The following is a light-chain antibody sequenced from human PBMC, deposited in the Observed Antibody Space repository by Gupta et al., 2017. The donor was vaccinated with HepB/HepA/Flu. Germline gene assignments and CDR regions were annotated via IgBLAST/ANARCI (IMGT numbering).Light chain of an antibody. CDR1: SSNIGSNT. CDR2: SNK. V-gene: IGLV1-44*01. CDR3: AAWDDSPNSVV. J-gene: IGLJ3*02. Sequence: QSVRTQQPPPSVTPGQRVTIFCSGSSSNIGSNTVNWYQQLPGMAPTLLIYSNKQRPSGVPDRLYGSKSGTSASLAISGLQSEDEADYYCAAWDDSPNSVVFGGGTRLTVL.